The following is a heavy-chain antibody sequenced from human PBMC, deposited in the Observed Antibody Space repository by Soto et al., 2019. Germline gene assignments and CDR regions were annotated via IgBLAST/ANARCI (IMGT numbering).Heavy chain of an antibody. J-gene: IGHJ4*02. CDR3: ARGGTPTYYDYVWGSYRPFDY. CDR1: GYTFTSYG. Sequence: QVQLVQSGAEVKKPGASVKVSCKASGYTFTSYGISWVRQAPGQGLEWMGWISAYNGNTNYAQKLQGRVTMTTDTSTSKAYMELRSLRSDETAVYYCARGGTPTYYDYVWGSYRPFDYWGQGTLVTVSS. D-gene: IGHD3-16*02. CDR2: ISAYNGNT. V-gene: IGHV1-18*01.